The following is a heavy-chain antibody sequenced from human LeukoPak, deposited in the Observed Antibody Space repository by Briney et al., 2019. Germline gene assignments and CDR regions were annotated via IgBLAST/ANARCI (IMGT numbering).Heavy chain of an antibody. CDR2: IYYSGST. J-gene: IGHJ4*02. CDR3: ARGERGVIAY. D-gene: IGHD3-10*01. CDR1: GGSFSGYY. V-gene: IGHV4-59*01. Sequence: PSETLSLTCAVYGGSFSGYYWSWIRQPPGKGLEWIGYIYYSGSTNYNPSLKSRVTISVDTSKNQFSLKLSSVTAADTAVYYCARGERGVIAYWGQGTLVTVSS.